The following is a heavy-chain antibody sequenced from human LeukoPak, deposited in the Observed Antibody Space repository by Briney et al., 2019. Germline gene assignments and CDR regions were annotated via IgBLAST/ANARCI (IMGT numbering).Heavy chain of an antibody. CDR3: ARGVVDYYYGMDV. CDR1: GGSIRSSYYY. J-gene: IGHJ6*02. Sequence: SETLSLTCTVSGGSIRSSYYYWGWIRQPPGKGLEWIGSIYDSGSTYYNPSLKSRVTISVDTSKNQFSLKLNSVTAADTAVYYCARGVVDYYYGMDVWGQGTTVTVSS. D-gene: IGHD2-2*01. CDR2: IYDSGST. V-gene: IGHV4-39*01.